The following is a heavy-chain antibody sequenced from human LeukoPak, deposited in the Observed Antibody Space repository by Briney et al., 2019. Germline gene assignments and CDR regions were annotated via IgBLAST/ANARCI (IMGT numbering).Heavy chain of an antibody. CDR2: INRDGSET. Sequence: GGSLRLSCAASGFTFSSFWMSWGRQAPGKGLEWVANINRDGSETYYVDSMKGRFTISRDNAKNSLYLQMNSLRVEDTAVYYCARSRSGGYWGQGTLVTVSS. V-gene: IGHV3-7*01. CDR1: GFTFSSFW. J-gene: IGHJ4*02. D-gene: IGHD3-10*01. CDR3: ARSRSGGY.